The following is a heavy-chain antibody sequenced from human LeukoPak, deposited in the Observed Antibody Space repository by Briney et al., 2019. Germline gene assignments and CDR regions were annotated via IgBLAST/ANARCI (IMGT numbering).Heavy chain of an antibody. CDR2: ISSNGGST. CDR3: ARGDFYPDY. J-gene: IGHJ4*02. CDR1: GFTFSSYA. V-gene: IGHV3-64*01. D-gene: IGHD2/OR15-2a*01. Sequence: GGSLRLSCAASGFTFSSYATHWVRQAPGKGLEYVSAISSNGGSTYYANSVKGRFTISRDNSKNTLYLQMGSLRAEDMAVYYCARGDFYPDYWGQGTLVTVSS.